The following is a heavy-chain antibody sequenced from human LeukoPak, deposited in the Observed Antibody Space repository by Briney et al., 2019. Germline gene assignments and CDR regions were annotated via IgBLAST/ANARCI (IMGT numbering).Heavy chain of an antibody. D-gene: IGHD1-26*01. J-gene: IGHJ5*02. V-gene: IGHV3-73*01. Sequence: GGSLRPSCVASGFTFSDSAIHWVRLSSGKGLEWIGHMDKETNLYATALAASVKGRFTVSRDDSKNTAYLHMNSLKTEDTALYYCTRDSGTYNWFDPWGQGTLVTVSS. CDR1: GFTFSDSA. CDR2: MDKETNLYAT. CDR3: TRDSGTYNWFDP.